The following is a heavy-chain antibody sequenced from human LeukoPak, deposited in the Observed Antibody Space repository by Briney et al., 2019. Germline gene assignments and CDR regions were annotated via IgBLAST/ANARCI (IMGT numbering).Heavy chain of an antibody. CDR3: ARGESFAFDV. CDR1: GFIFSSYD. Sequence: PGGSLRLSCVGSGFIFSSYDMGWVRQAPGKGLEWDSSISRAGDRTYYEDSVKGRFTISRDNSRNTMYLQMNSLRAEDTAVYYCARGESFAFDVWGQGTMVTVSS. V-gene: IGHV3-23*01. CDR2: ISRAGDRT. J-gene: IGHJ3*01.